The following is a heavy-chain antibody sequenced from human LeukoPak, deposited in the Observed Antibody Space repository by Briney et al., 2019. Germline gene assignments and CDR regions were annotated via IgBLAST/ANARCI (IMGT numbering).Heavy chain of an antibody. CDR1: GFTFSSYW. Sequence: GGSLRLSCAASGFTFSSYWMSWVRQAPGKGLEWVANINQGGSEKYYVDSLKGRFTISRDNAKNSLYLQMNSLRAEDTAVYYCASQGDRYSGSLYWGQGTLVTVSS. V-gene: IGHV3-7*01. J-gene: IGHJ4*02. D-gene: IGHD1-26*01. CDR2: INQGGSEK. CDR3: ASQGDRYSGSLY.